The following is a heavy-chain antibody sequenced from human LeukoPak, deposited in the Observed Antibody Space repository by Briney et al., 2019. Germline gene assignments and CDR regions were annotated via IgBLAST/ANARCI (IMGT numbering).Heavy chain of an antibody. D-gene: IGHD6-19*01. CDR2: ISHDGNNK. Sequence: PGRSLRLSCVASGFTFSSYGMHWVRQPPGKGLEWLAVISHDGNNKYYADSVRGRLTLSRDNSKNTLYLQVNSLRTEDTAVYYCAKSGLSSGWYPFDNWGQGALVTVSS. J-gene: IGHJ4*02. CDR1: GFTFSSYG. V-gene: IGHV3-30*18. CDR3: AKSGLSSGWYPFDN.